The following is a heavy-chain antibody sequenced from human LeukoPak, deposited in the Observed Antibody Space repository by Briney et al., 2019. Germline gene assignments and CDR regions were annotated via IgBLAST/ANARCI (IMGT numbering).Heavy chain of an antibody. V-gene: IGHV3-11*04. D-gene: IGHD3-3*01. CDR1: GFTFDDYA. J-gene: IGHJ6*03. CDR2: ISSSGSTI. Sequence: GGSLRLSCAASGFTFDDYAMHWVRQAPGKGLEWVSYISSSGSTIYYADSVKGRFTISRDNAKNSLYLQMNSLRAEDTAVYYCARGYYDFWRNYYYYYMDVWGKGTTVTVSS. CDR3: ARGYYDFWRNYYYYYMDV.